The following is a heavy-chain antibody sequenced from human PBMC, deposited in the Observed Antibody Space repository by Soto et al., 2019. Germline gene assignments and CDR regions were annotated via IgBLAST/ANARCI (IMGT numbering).Heavy chain of an antibody. CDR2: INPSDGNR. CDR1: GYTFTNFG. CDR3: ARDRLRSYDSSGFYS. D-gene: IGHD3-22*01. J-gene: IGHJ4*02. V-gene: IGHV1-18*01. Sequence: ASVKVSCKASGYTFTNFGINWVRQAPGQGLEWMGWINPSDGNRNFAQKFEDRVTMTTATSTNTVFLELRSLKSDDTAIYYCARDRLRSYDSSGFYSWGQGTMVTVSS.